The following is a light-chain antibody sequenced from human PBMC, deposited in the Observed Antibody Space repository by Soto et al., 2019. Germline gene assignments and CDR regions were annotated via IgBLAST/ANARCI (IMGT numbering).Light chain of an antibody. CDR1: DNIGPW. V-gene: IGKV1-5*03. Sequence: DVQMTQTHSTLSASIGDRFAITFRASDNIGPWVAWYQQKPGKAPKLLIYKASTLETGAPSRFAGSGSGTGFTLTITRLQPDDFATYYCQHYNSYSRTFGQGTIVAIK. CDR3: QHYNSYSRT. J-gene: IGKJ1*01. CDR2: KAS.